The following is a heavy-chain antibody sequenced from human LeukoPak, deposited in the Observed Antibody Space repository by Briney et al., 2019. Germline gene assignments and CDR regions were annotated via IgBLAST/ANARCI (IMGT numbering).Heavy chain of an antibody. Sequence: AGGSLRLSCAASGFTFSSYSMNWVRQAPGKGLEWVSSISSSSSYIYYADSVKGRFTISRDNAKNSLYLQMNSLRAEDTAVYYCARADKSASIAVAGTGWFDPWGQGTLVTVSS. D-gene: IGHD6-19*01. CDR3: ARADKSASIAVAGTGWFDP. CDR2: ISSSSSYI. CDR1: GFTFSSYS. V-gene: IGHV3-21*01. J-gene: IGHJ5*02.